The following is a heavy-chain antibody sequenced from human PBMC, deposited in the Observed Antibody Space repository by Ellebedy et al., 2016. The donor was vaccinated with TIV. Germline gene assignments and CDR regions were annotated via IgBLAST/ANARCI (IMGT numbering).Heavy chain of an antibody. J-gene: IGHJ5*02. D-gene: IGHD3-16*01. CDR3: ARERASITGWFDP. CDR1: GYTFTGYY. CDR2: MNPNSGNT. V-gene: IGHV1-8*02. Sequence: ASVKVSXKASGYTFTGYYMHWVRQAPGQGLEWMGWMNPNSGNTGYAQKFQGRVTMTRNTSISTAYMELSSLRSEDTAVYYCARERASITGWFDPWGQGTLVTVSS.